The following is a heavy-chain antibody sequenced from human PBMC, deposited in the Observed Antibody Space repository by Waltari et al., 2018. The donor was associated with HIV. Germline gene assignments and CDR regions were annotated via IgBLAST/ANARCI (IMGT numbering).Heavy chain of an antibody. CDR2: IWSDGYNK. V-gene: IGHV3-33*06. D-gene: IGHD3-16*01. Sequence: QVYFMESGVGVVQPGRSLELPCAAPGSSFSTAGMHWVRQAPGKGLEWVAVIWSDGYNKFYADSVRGRFTFSRDNSKYTLSLQMNSLRAEDTALYYCVKERGPFNGFDIWGQGTMVTVSS. CDR3: VKERGPFNGFDI. CDR1: GSSFSTAG. J-gene: IGHJ3*02.